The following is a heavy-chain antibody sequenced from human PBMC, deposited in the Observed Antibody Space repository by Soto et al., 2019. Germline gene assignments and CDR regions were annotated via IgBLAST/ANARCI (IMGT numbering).Heavy chain of an antibody. CDR3: AILSN. Sequence: GGSLRLSCAGSGFTLSDHYIDWVRQAPGKGLEWVSIIYSDGTTSYADSVKGRFTISRDNFKNTLHLQMNSLRAEDTAVYYCAILSNWGQGTLVTVSS. V-gene: IGHV3-53*01. CDR1: GFTLSDHY. CDR2: IYSDGTT. J-gene: IGHJ4*02. D-gene: IGHD6-6*01.